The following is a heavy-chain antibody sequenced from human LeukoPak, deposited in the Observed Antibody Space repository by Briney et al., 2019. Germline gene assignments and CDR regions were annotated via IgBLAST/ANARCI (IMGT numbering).Heavy chain of an antibody. V-gene: IGHV4-38-2*01. D-gene: IGHD3-10*01. J-gene: IGHJ5*02. CDR2: IYHSGST. CDR3: ARVMVRGVIINGFDP. CDR1: GYSISSGYY. Sequence: SETLSLTCAVSGYSISSGYYWGWIRQPPGKGLEWIGSIYHSGSTYYNPSLKSRVTMSVDTSKNQFSLKLSSVTAADTAVSYCARVMVRGVIINGFDPWGQGTLVTVSS.